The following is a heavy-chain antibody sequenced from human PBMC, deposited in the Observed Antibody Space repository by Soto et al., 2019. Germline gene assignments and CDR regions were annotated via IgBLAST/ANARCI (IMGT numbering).Heavy chain of an antibody. CDR1: GYSFTSYW. V-gene: IGHV5-51*01. Sequence: EVQLVQSGAEVKKPGESLKISCKGSGYSFTSYWIGWVRQMPGKGLEWMGIIYPGDSDTRYSPSFQGQVTISADKSISTAYLQWSSLKASDTAMYYCARAGKYCISTSCYAEASEDYYYGMDVWGQGTTVTVSS. J-gene: IGHJ6*02. D-gene: IGHD2-2*01. CDR2: IYPGDSDT. CDR3: ARAGKYCISTSCYAEASEDYYYGMDV.